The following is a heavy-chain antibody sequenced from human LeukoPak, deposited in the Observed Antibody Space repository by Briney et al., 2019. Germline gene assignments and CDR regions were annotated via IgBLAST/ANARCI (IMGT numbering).Heavy chain of an antibody. CDR2: INWNGGST. Sequence: GGSLRLSCAASGFTFDDYGMSWVRQAPGKGLEWVSGINWNGGSTGYADSVKGRFTISRDNAKNSLYLQMNSLRAEDTALYYCARFSVTTAPYYYYYYMDVWGKGTTVTVSS. V-gene: IGHV3-20*04. D-gene: IGHD4-17*01. CDR3: ARFSVTTAPYYYYYYMDV. CDR1: GFTFDDYG. J-gene: IGHJ6*03.